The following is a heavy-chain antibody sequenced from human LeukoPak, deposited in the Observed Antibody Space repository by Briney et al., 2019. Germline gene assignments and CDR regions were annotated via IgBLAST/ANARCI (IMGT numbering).Heavy chain of an antibody. CDR2: ISSSSSYI. Sequence: GGSLRLSCAASGFTFSSYSMNWVRQAPGKGLEWVSSISSSSSYIYYADSVKGRFTISRDNAKNSLYLQMNSLRAEDTAVYYCASGYSSGWSPFDYWGQGTLVTVSS. CDR3: ASGYSSGWSPFDY. V-gene: IGHV3-21*04. CDR1: GFTFSSYS. D-gene: IGHD6-19*01. J-gene: IGHJ4*02.